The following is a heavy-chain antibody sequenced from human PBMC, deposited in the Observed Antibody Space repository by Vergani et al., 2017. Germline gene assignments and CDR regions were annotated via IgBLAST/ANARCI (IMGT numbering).Heavy chain of an antibody. D-gene: IGHD6-19*01. Sequence: EVQLVESGGGLVKPGGSLRLSCAASGFTFSNAWMSWVRQAPGKGLEWVGRIKSKTDGGTTDYAAPVKGRFTISRCVSNNTLYLQMNSLKTEGTAVYDCTTARASGWYGYYCGMDVWGQGTTVTVSS. V-gene: IGHV3-15*01. J-gene: IGHJ6*02. CDR1: GFTFSNAW. CDR3: TTARASGWYGYYCGMDV. CDR2: IKSKTDGGTT.